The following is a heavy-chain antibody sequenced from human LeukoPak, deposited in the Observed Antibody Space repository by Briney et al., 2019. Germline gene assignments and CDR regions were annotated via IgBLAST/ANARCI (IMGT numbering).Heavy chain of an antibody. J-gene: IGHJ6*02. CDR2: ISYDGSNK. Sequence: GGSLRLPCAASGFTFSSYGMHWVRQAPGEGLEWVAVISYDGSNKYYADSVKGRFTISRDNSKNTLYLQMNSLRAEDTAVYYCARVRAPAYGMDVWGQGTTVTVSS. CDR1: GFTFSSYG. CDR3: ARVRAPAYGMDV. V-gene: IGHV3-30*03.